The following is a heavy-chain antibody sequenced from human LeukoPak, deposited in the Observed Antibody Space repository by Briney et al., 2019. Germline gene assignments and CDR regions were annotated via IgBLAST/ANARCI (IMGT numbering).Heavy chain of an antibody. CDR2: ISGSGGDT. CDR3: AKDLGGEGGSGFPGY. Sequence: GVSLRLSCAASGFTFSTYAMSWVRQAPGKGLEWVSAISGSGGDTYYADSVKGRFAISRDNSKYTLYLQMDSLRAEDTAVYYCAKDLGGEGGSGFPGYWGQGTLLTVSS. V-gene: IGHV3-23*01. CDR1: GFTFSTYA. J-gene: IGHJ4*02. D-gene: IGHD3-10*01.